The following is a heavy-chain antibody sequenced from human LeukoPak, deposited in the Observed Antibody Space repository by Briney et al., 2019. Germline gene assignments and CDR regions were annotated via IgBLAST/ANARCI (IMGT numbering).Heavy chain of an antibody. D-gene: IGHD3-22*01. CDR3: ARGVIGYYDSSGSDY. Sequence: SQTLSLTCTVSGGSISSGDYYWSWIRQPPGKGLEWIGYIYYSGSTYYNPSLKSQVTISVDTSKNQFSLKLSSVTAADTAVYYCARGVIGYYDSSGSDYWGQGTLVTVSS. J-gene: IGHJ4*02. CDR1: GGSISSGDYY. V-gene: IGHV4-30-4*01. CDR2: IYYSGST.